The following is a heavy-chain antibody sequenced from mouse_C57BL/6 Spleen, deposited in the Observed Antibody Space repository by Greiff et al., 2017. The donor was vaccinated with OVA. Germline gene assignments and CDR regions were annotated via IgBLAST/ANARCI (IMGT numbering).Heavy chain of an antibody. CDR3: AFITTVEDAMDY. CDR2: INPSNGGT. Sequence: VKLQQPGTELVKPGASVKLSCKASGYTFTSYWMHWVKQRPGQGLEWIGNINPSNGGTNYNEKFKSKATLTVDKSSSTAYMQLSSLTSEDSAVYYCAFITTVEDAMDYWGQGTSVTVSS. V-gene: IGHV1-53*01. J-gene: IGHJ4*01. CDR1: GYTFTSYW. D-gene: IGHD1-1*01.